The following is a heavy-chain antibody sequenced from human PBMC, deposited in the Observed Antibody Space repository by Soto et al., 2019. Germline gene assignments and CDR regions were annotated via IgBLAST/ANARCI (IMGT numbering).Heavy chain of an antibody. D-gene: IGHD5-18*01. V-gene: IGHV4-34*01. CDR1: GGAFSDYY. CDR2: INHNGNT. J-gene: IGHJ4*02. CDR3: ARGREEHNYGWFDC. Sequence: SETLSLTSGVYGGAFSDYYWRSIRQPPGKGLEWIGEINHNGNTNYNPSIKRQLTIKIVTSKILFSLKLSSVTAADTAVYYCARGREEHNYGWFDCWGQGTQVTVSS.